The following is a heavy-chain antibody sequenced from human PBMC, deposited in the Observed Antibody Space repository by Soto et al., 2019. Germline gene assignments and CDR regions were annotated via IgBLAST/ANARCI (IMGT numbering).Heavy chain of an antibody. CDR3: AREGLVLVSTTVNSDYYYYAMDV. CDR2: IIPISGTA. D-gene: IGHD2-2*01. V-gene: IGHV1-69*13. Sequence: ASVKVSCKASGGTFCIYAISWVRQAPGQGLEWMGGIIPISGTANYAQKFQGRVTITADESTNTAYMELSSLRSEDTAVYYCAREGLVLVSTTVNSDYYYYAMDVGGQGTTVTVSS. J-gene: IGHJ6*02. CDR1: GGTFCIYA.